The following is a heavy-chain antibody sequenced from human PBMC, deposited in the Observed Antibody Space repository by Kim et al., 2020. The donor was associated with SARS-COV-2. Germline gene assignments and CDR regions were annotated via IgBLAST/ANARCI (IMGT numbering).Heavy chain of an antibody. V-gene: IGHV4-34*01. CDR1: GGSFSGYY. CDR2: INHSGST. CDR3: ASGLALYMVRVVNPFGY. J-gene: IGHJ4*01. D-gene: IGHD3-10*01. Sequence: SETLSLTCAVYGGSFSGYYWSWIRQPPGKGLEWIGEINHSGSTNYNPSLKSRLTITVNTSKNQFSLKLSSVTAADTAVYYCASGLALYMVRVVNPFGYWG.